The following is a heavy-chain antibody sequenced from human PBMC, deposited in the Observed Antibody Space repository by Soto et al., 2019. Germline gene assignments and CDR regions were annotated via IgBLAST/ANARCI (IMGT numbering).Heavy chain of an antibody. CDR3: AKDRTRNYYYYGMDV. J-gene: IGHJ6*02. V-gene: IGHV3-30*18. Sequence: QVQLVESGGGVVQPGRSLRLSCAASGFTFSSYGMHWVRQAPGKGLEWVAVISYDGSNTYYADSVKGRFTISRDNSKNTLYLQMNSLRAEDTAVYYCAKDRTRNYYYYGMDVWGQGTTVTVSS. CDR2: ISYDGSNT. CDR1: GFTFSSYG.